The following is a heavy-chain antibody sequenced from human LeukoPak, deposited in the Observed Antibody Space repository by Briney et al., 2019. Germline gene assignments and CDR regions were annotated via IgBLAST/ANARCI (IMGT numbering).Heavy chain of an antibody. CDR3: AKGVDYCSGGSCPADY. V-gene: IGHV3-30*18. Sequence: GGSLRLSCAASGFTFSNYGIHWVRQAPGKGLEWVAVISYDGNNKYYADSVKGRFTISRNNSKNTLFLQMNSLRAEDTAVYYCAKGVDYCSGGSCPADYWGPGTLVTVSS. CDR2: ISYDGNNK. D-gene: IGHD2-15*01. J-gene: IGHJ4*02. CDR1: GFTFSNYG.